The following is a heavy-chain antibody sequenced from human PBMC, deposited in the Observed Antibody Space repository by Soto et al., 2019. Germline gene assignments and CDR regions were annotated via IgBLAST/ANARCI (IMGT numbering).Heavy chain of an antibody. J-gene: IGHJ4*02. V-gene: IGHV3-30*18. CDR1: GFTFSSYG. CDR2: ISYDGSNK. CDR3: AKPPPQTLQSGSYFDY. D-gene: IGHD1-26*01. Sequence: QVQLVESGGGVVQPGRSLRLSCAASGFTFSSYGMHWVRQAPGKGLEWVAVISYDGSNKYYADSVKGRFTISRDNSKNTLYLQMNSLRAEDTAVYYCAKPPPQTLQSGSYFDYWGQGTLVTVSS.